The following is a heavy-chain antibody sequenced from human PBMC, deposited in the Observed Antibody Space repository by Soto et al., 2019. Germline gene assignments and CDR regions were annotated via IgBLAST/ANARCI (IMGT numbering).Heavy chain of an antibody. J-gene: IGHJ6*03. D-gene: IGHD6-13*01. CDR3: AMDTSSSPYYMDV. V-gene: IGHV3-23*01. Sequence: EVQVLESGGGSVQPGGSLRLSCAASGFTFSSFAMSWVRHAPGKGLEWVSEITGSTGTTYYADSVKGRFIISRDNSKNTVHLQMNSLRVEDTAVYHCAMDTSSSPYYMDVWGKGTTVTVSS. CDR1: GFTFSSFA. CDR2: ITGSTGTT.